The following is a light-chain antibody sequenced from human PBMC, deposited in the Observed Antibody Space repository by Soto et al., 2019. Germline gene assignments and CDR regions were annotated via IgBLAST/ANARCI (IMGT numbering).Light chain of an antibody. CDR1: SSNIGAGFD. V-gene: IGLV1-40*01. CDR3: QSYDNSLSGFWV. Sequence: QPVLTQPPSVSGAPGQRVTISCTGSSSNIGAGFDVHWYQQLPGTAPKLLIYSNNNRPSGVPDRFSGSKSGTSASLAITGLQAEDEADYYCQSYDNSLSGFWVFGGGTKVTVL. CDR2: SNN. J-gene: IGLJ3*02.